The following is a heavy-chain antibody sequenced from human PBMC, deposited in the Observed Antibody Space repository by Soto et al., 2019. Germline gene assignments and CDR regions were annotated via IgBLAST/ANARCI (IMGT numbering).Heavy chain of an antibody. CDR3: ARARHLYYDILTGYYRYGMDV. V-gene: IGHV1-69*13. D-gene: IGHD3-9*01. J-gene: IGHJ6*02. Sequence: ASVKVSCKASGYTFTSYGISWVRQAPGQGLEWMGGIIPIFGTANYAQKFQGRVTITADESTSTANMELSSLRSEDTAVYYCARARHLYYDILTGYYRYGMDVWGQGTTVTVSS. CDR1: GYTFTSYG. CDR2: IIPIFGTA.